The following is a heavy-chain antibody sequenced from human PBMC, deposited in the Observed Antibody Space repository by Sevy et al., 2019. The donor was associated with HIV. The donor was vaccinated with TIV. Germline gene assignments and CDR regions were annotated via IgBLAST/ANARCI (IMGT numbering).Heavy chain of an antibody. CDR2: ISWNSGSI. Sequence: GGSQRLSCAASGFTFDDYAMHWVRQAPGKGLEWVSGISWNSGSIGYADSVKGRFTISRDNAKNSLYLQMNSLRAEDTALYYCAKDIMGGATRNGFDYWGQGTLVTVSS. CDR3: AKDIMGGATRNGFDY. D-gene: IGHD1-26*01. CDR1: GFTFDDYA. J-gene: IGHJ4*02. V-gene: IGHV3-9*01.